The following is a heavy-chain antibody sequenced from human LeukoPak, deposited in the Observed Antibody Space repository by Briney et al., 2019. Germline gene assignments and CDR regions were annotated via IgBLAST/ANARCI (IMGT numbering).Heavy chain of an antibody. D-gene: IGHD3-22*01. Sequence: SQTLSFTCAVSGGSISSGGYSWSWIRQPPGKGLEWIGYIYHSGSTYYNPSLKSRVTISVDRSKNQFSLKLSSVTAADTAVYYCARAHDDSSGYYCDYWGQGTLVTVSS. CDR2: IYHSGST. CDR1: GGSISSGGYS. J-gene: IGHJ4*02. V-gene: IGHV4-30-2*01. CDR3: ARAHDDSSGYYCDY.